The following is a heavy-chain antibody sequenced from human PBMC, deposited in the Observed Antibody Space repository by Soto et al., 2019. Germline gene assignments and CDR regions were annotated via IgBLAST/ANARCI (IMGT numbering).Heavy chain of an antibody. CDR3: ARVDSSGSYFDY. Sequence: QVQLQESGPGLVKPSETLSLTCTVSGGSISSYYWSWIRQPPGKGLEWIAYIYYTGSTNYNPSLKSRVTLSADTSKNQFSLKLISVTAADTATYYCARVDSSGSYFDYWGQGTLVTVSS. J-gene: IGHJ4*02. CDR1: GGSISSYY. V-gene: IGHV4-59*01. D-gene: IGHD3-22*01. CDR2: IYYTGST.